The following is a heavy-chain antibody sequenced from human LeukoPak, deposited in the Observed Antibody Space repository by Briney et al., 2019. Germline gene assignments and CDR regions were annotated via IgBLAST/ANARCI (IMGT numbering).Heavy chain of an antibody. CDR3: ARIFHRWVVTPGSFGY. J-gene: IGHJ4*02. V-gene: IGHV3-23*01. Sequence: GGCLRLSCTASGFTFSSYAMSWVREAPGKGPQWVSATSGSGGNTYYADSLKGRFTISRDNSKSTLYLQMNSLRAEDTAIYYCARIFHRWVVTPGSFGYWGQGALVTVSS. CDR2: TSGSGGNT. CDR1: GFTFSSYA. D-gene: IGHD4-23*01.